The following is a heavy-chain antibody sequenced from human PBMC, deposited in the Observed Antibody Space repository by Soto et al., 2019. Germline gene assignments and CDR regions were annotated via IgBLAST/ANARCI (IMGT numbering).Heavy chain of an antibody. V-gene: IGHV5-10-1*01. CDR2: IDPSDSYT. D-gene: IGHD6-13*01. CDR1: GYSFTSYW. J-gene: IGHJ6*02. CDR3: ARHSPLVAAAGTNYYYGMDV. Sequence: LKISCKGSGYSFTSYWISWVRQMPGKGLEWMGRIDPSDSYTNYSPSFQGHVTISADKSISTAYLQWSSLKASDTAMYYCARHSPLVAAAGTNYYYGMDVWGQGTTVTVSS.